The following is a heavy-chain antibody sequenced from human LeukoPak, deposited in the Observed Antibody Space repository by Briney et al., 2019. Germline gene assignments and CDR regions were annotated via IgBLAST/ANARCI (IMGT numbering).Heavy chain of an antibody. J-gene: IGHJ4*02. CDR1: GFTFSSYA. D-gene: IGHD3-22*01. Sequence: GGSPRLSCAASGFTFSSYAMHWVRQAPGKGLEWVAVISYDGSNKYYADSVKGRFTISRDNSKNTLYLQMNSLRAEDTAVYYCARPVTMIVVVITHFDYWGQGTLVTVSS. CDR2: ISYDGSNK. CDR3: ARPVTMIVVVITHFDY. V-gene: IGHV3-30-3*01.